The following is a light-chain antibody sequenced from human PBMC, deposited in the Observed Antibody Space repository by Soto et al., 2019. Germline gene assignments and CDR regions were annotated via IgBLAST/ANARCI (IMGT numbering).Light chain of an antibody. CDR3: QQYDNWPPMT. V-gene: IGKV3-15*01. CDR2: GAT. CDR1: QSVRTN. J-gene: IGKJ4*01. Sequence: VMPQSPATLSVSPGERATLSCRASQSVRTNLGWYQQKPGQAPRLLIYGATTRATSIPARFSGSGSGTEFTLTISSLQSEDFAGYYCQQYDNWPPMTFGGGTKVEV.